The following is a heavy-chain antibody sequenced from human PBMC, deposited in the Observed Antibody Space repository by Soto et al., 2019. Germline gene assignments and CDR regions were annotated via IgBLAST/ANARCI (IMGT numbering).Heavy chain of an antibody. J-gene: IGHJ6*03. CDR3: ARGVPVRFLEWSYYYYYYMDV. Sequence: ASVKVSCKASGYTFTTYVMHWVRQAPGQRLEWMGWINPNSGGTNYAQKFQGWVTMTRDTSISTAYMELSRLRSDDTAVYYCARGVPVRFLEWSYYYYYYMDVWGKGTTVTVS. CDR1: GYTFTTYV. CDR2: INPNSGGT. D-gene: IGHD3-3*01. V-gene: IGHV1-2*04.